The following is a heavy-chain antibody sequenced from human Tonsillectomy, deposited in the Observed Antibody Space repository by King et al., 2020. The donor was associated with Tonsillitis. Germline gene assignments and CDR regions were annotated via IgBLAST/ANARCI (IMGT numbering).Heavy chain of an antibody. CDR2: TNPSSGSS. D-gene: IGHD1-26*01. V-gene: IGHV1-46*03. CDR1: GYTFSTNY. CDR3: AWVRDSGRYPYFFDP. Sequence: QLVQSGAEVKKPGASVKVSCKASGYTFSTNYLQWLRQAPGQGPEWMGMTNPSSGSSMYAQKFQGRVTMTRDTPTSTFYMELNSLRSDDTAVYYCAWVRDSGRYPYFFDPWGQGTLVTVSS. J-gene: IGHJ5*02.